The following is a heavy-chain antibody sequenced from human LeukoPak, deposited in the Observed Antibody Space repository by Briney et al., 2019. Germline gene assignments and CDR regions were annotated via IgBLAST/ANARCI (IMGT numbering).Heavy chain of an antibody. CDR2: ISAYNGNT. J-gene: IGHJ1*01. CDR1: GYTFTIYG. D-gene: IGHD2-8*01. V-gene: IGHV1-18*01. Sequence: GAAVTVSFTSSGYTFTIYGISWVRQAPGQGLEWMGWISAYNGNTNYAQKLQGRVTITTNTSTSTAYMELRSLRSDDTAVYYCARDGVSNPYARGDWGQGTLVTVSS. CDR3: ARDGVSNPYARGD.